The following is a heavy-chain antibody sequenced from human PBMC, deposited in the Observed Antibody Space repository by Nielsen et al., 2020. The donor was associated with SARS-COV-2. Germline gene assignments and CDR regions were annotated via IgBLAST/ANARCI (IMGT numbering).Heavy chain of an antibody. CDR3: ARLGYSGYDWDWFDP. V-gene: IGHV4-39*01. CDR1: GGSISSSSYY. D-gene: IGHD5-12*01. CDR2: IYYSGST. J-gene: IGHJ5*02. Sequence: SETLSLTCTVSGGSISSSSYYWGWIRQPPGKGLEWIGSIYYSGSTYYNPSLKSRVTISVDKSKNQFSLKLSSVTAADTAVYYCARLGYSGYDWDWFDPWGQGTLVTVSS.